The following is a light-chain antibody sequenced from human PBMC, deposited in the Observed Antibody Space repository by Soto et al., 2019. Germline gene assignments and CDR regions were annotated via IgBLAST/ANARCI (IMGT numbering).Light chain of an antibody. V-gene: IGKV3-20*01. CDR1: QSVNSSS. J-gene: IGKJ1*01. CDR2: GAS. CDR3: HTIVPHPWT. Sequence: EIVLTQSPGTLSLSPGERATLSCRASQSVNSSSLAWYQQKAGRAPRLLIYGASSRATGIPDRFSGSGSGTDFALTISRLEPEDFAVFCCHTIVPHPWTFGQGTKVEIK.